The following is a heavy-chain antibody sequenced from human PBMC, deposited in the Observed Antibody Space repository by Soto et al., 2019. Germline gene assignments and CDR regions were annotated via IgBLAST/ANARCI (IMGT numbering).Heavy chain of an antibody. Sequence: SETLSLTCAVYGGSFSGYYWSWIRQPPGKGLEWIGEINHSGSTNYNPSLKSRVTISVDTSKNQFSLKLSSVTAADTAVYYCARPGATVGIAAALRPYYYYGMDVWGQGTTVTVSS. CDR2: INHSGST. J-gene: IGHJ6*02. CDR1: GGSFSGYY. V-gene: IGHV4-34*01. CDR3: ARPGATVGIAAALRPYYYYGMDV. D-gene: IGHD6-13*01.